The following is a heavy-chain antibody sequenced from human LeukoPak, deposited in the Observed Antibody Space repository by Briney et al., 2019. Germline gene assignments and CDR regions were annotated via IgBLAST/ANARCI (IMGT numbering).Heavy chain of an antibody. CDR2: IKGSDK. CDR3: ARDVDWNYDL. V-gene: IGHV3-7*01. Sequence: PGGSLRLSCVGSGFTFSNYWMNWVRQAPGKGREGVADIKGSDKGHVDSVKGRFSVSRDDARNSLYLQMDSLRAEDTAVYYCARDVDWNYDLWGQGTVVRVSS. D-gene: IGHD1-7*01. CDR1: GFTFSNYW. J-gene: IGHJ4*02.